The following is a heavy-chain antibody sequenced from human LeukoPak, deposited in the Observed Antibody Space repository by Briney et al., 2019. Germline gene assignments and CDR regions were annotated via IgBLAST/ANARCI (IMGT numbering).Heavy chain of an antibody. Sequence: GGSLRLSCAASGFTFSNHYMDWVRQAPGKGLEWVGRIRMKTNGSTTEFAASVKGRFTISRDDSKNSLYLQMNSLKTEDTAVYYCARLRRSGAFDIWGQGTMVTVSS. CDR2: IRMKTNGSTT. CDR3: ARLRRSGAFDI. D-gene: IGHD6-25*01. J-gene: IGHJ3*02. CDR1: GFTFSNHY. V-gene: IGHV3-72*01.